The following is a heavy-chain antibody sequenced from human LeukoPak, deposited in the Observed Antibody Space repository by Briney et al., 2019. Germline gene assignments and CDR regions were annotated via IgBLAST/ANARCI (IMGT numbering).Heavy chain of an antibody. Sequence: GGSLRLSCTASGFTFGDYAMSWVRQAPGKGLEWVSSISSSSSYIYYADSVKGRFTISRDNAKNSLYLQMNSLRAEDTAVYYCAKSTTVTTFGLVDYWGQGTLVTVSS. CDR3: AKSTTVTTFGLVDY. D-gene: IGHD4-11*01. V-gene: IGHV3-21*01. J-gene: IGHJ4*02. CDR1: GFTFGDYA. CDR2: ISSSSSYI.